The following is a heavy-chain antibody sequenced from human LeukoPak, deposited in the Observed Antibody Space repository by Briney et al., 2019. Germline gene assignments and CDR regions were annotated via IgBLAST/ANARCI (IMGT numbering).Heavy chain of an antibody. CDR1: GFPFVTAW. Sequence: PGGSERLSCAASGFPFVTAWMSWVRQAPGKGLEWVGQIKRKSEGGTTDYAAPVNGRFTISRDDSKNTLYLQMNSLKTEDTAVYYCTWTYNKRFDPWGQGTLESVSS. D-gene: IGHD1-14*01. CDR2: IKRKSEGGTT. CDR3: TWTYNKRFDP. V-gene: IGHV3-15*01. J-gene: IGHJ5*02.